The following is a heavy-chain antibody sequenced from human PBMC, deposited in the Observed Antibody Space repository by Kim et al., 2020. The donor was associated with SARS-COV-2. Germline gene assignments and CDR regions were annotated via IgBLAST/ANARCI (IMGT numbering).Heavy chain of an antibody. CDR2: IKPDGRGK. V-gene: IGHV3-7*01. J-gene: IGHJ4*02. Sequence: IKPDGRGKHYLASVEGRFTIAKDFPKNSVYLQMNSLRAEDTAVYYCARHDYWGQGTVVTVSS. CDR3: ARHDY.